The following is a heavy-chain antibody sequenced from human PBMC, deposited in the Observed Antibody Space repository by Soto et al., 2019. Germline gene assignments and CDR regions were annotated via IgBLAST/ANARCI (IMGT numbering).Heavy chain of an antibody. CDR1: GFTFSGSA. D-gene: IGHD2-21*01. V-gene: IGHV3-73*01. CDR3: TRRVVDDTSNWFDP. J-gene: IGHJ5*02. Sequence: EVQLVESGGGLVQPGGSLKLSCAASGFTFSGSAMHWVRQASGKGLEWVGRIRSKANSYATAYAASVKGRFTISRDDSKNTAYLQINSLKTEDTAVYYCTRRVVDDTSNWFDPWGQGTLVTVSS. CDR2: IRSKANSYAT.